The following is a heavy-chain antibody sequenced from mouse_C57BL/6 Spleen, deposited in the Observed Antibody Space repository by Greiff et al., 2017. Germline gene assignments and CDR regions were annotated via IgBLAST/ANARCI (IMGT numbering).Heavy chain of an antibody. D-gene: IGHD2-4*01. J-gene: IGHJ4*01. Sequence: EVKLVESDGGLVQPGSSMKLSCTASGFTFSDYYMAWVRQVPEKGLDWVANINYDGSSTYYLDSLKSRFIISRVNTKNILYLQMSSLKSEDTATYYCARVYDYDGDGYAMEDWGKGTAVTVAS. CDR3: ARVYDYDGDGYAMED. V-gene: IGHV5-16*01. CDR1: GFTFSDYY. CDR2: INYDGSST.